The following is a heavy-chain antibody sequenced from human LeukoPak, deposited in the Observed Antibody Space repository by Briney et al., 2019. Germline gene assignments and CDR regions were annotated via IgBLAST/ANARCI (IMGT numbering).Heavy chain of an antibody. J-gene: IGHJ4*02. V-gene: IGHV4-39*01. CDR1: GGSISSSSYY. CDR3: ASVAAVAAHGVFDY. D-gene: IGHD6-19*01. CDR2: IYYSGST. Sequence: PSETLSLTCTVSGGSISSSSYYWGWIRQPPGKGLEWIGSIYYSGSTYYNPSLKSRVTISVDTSKNQFSLKLSSVTAADTAVYYCASVAAVAAHGVFDYWGQGTLVTVSS.